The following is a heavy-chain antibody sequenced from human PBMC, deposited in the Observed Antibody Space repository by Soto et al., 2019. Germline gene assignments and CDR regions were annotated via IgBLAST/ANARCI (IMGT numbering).Heavy chain of an antibody. D-gene: IGHD3-10*01. CDR1: GYDFSGFW. V-gene: IGHV5-51*01. CDR3: ARFMGRTLRENWFDP. Sequence: VESLKISCRGSGYDFSGFWIGWVRQMPGKGLEWLGIIYPDNSRTIYSPSFEGQVTMSVDKSITTAHLRWSSLRASDTAMYYCARFMGRTLRENWFDPWGQGTLVTVSS. CDR2: IYPDNSRT. J-gene: IGHJ5*02.